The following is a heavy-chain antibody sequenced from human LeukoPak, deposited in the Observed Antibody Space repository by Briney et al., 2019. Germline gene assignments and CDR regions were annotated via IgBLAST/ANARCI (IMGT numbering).Heavy chain of an antibody. CDR1: GGSISSYY. CDR2: IYYSGST. V-gene: IGHV4-59*06. Sequence: SETLSLTCTVSGGSISSYYWSWIRQHPGKGLEWIGYIYYSGSTYYNPSLKSRVTISVDTSKNQFSLKLSSVTAADTAVYYCARDTSYCGGDCYEAFDIWGQGTMVTVSS. J-gene: IGHJ3*02. CDR3: ARDTSYCGGDCYEAFDI. D-gene: IGHD2-21*02.